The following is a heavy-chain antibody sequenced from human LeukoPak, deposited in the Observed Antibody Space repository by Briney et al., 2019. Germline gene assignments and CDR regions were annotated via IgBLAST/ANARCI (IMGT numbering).Heavy chain of an antibody. V-gene: IGHV4-39*07. D-gene: IGHD3-22*01. Sequence: KPSETLSLTCTVSGGSIISSSYYWGWIRQPPWKDLEWFGSIYYRGSTYYNPSLKSRVTISLDTSKNHFSLKLSSVTAADTAVYYCAREGYYDGTLEYWGQGTLVTVSS. CDR2: IYYRGST. CDR3: AREGYYDGTLEY. J-gene: IGHJ4*02. CDR1: GGSIISSSYY.